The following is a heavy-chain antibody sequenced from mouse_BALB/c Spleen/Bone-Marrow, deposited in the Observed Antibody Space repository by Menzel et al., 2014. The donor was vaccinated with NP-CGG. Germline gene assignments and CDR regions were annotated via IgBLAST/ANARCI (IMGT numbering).Heavy chain of an antibody. CDR2: IDPSTGYT. Sequence: LVESGAELAKPGASVKMSCKASGYTFTSYWMHWVKQRPGQGLEWIGYIDPSTGYTDYNQKFKDKATLTADKSSSTAYMQLSSLTSEDSAVYYCARVYYGYFFAYWGQGTLVTVSA. CDR1: GYTFTSYW. J-gene: IGHJ3*01. CDR3: ARVYYGYFFAY. D-gene: IGHD1-2*01. V-gene: IGHV1-7*01.